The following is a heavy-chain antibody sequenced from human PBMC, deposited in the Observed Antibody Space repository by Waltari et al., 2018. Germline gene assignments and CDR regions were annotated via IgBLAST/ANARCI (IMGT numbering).Heavy chain of an antibody. V-gene: IGHV4-59*01. D-gene: IGHD6-13*01. CDR2: ISDSGST. Sequence: QVQLQESGPGLVKPSETLSLTCTVSGTSISNYYWTWIRQPPGKGLEWIGYISDSGSTSYNPSLKSRVTISGDTSKNHFSLKLSSVTAADTAVYYCARTSGAAAGKFDYWGQEPWSPSPQ. J-gene: IGHJ4*01. CDR1: GTSISNYY. CDR3: ARTSGAAAGKFDY.